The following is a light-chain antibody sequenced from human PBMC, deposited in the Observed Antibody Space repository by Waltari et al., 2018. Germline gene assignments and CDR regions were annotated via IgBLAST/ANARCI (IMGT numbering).Light chain of an antibody. CDR1: SLRSYV. Sequence: SSELTQDPAVSVALGQTVRITCQGYSLRSYVASWYQQRPGRVPLLVMYGRNNRPSGIPDRFSGSSSGDTASLTISGAQADDEGDYYCNSRDSSGTQVFGGGTKLTVL. CDR2: GRN. V-gene: IGLV3-19*01. J-gene: IGLJ2*01. CDR3: NSRDSSGTQV.